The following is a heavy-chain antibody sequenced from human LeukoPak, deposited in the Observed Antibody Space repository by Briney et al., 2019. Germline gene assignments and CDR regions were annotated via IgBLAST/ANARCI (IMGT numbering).Heavy chain of an antibody. Sequence: SETLSLTCTVSGGSISSHYWSWIRQPPGKGLEWIGYIYYSGSTNYNPSLKSRVTISVDTSKNQFSLKLSSVTAADTAVYYCARQVAAAGRTSYYYYGMDVWGQGTTVTVSS. D-gene: IGHD6-13*01. CDR2: IYYSGST. J-gene: IGHJ6*02. CDR3: ARQVAAAGRTSYYYYGMDV. V-gene: IGHV4-59*08. CDR1: GGSISSHY.